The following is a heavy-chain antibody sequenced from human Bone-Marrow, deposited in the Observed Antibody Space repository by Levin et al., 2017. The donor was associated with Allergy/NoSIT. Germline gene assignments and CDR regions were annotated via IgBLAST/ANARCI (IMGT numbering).Heavy chain of an antibody. V-gene: IGHV3-30*18. Sequence: GESLKISCAASGFTFSSYGMHWVRQAPGKGLEWVAVISYDGSNKYYADSVKGRFTISRDNSKNTLYLQMNSLRAEDTAVYYCAKGDYYGSGGTPDYWGQGTLVTVSS. D-gene: IGHD3-10*01. J-gene: IGHJ4*02. CDR3: AKGDYYGSGGTPDY. CDR2: ISYDGSNK. CDR1: GFTFSSYG.